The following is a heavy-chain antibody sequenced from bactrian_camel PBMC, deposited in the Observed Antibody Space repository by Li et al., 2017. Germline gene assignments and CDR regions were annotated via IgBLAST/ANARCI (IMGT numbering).Heavy chain of an antibody. CDR1: GYLDSSYC. V-gene: IGHV3S26*01. J-gene: IGHJ6*01. D-gene: IGHD3*01. CDR2: VDGDGRK. Sequence: VQLVESGGGLVQPGGSLRFSCAASGYLDSSYCMGWFRQVVGKEREEVAEVDGDGRKRYAESMQGRFSISKDNTRNTLYLQMNNLEVEDTAMYYCAADMIRPCAFPRVVGFDSWGAGTQVTVS. CDR3: AADMIRPCAFPRVVGFDS.